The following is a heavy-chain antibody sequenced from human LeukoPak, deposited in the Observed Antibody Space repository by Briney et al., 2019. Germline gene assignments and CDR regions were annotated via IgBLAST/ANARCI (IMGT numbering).Heavy chain of an antibody. Sequence: ASVKVSCKASGYTSTNYGISWVRQAPGQGLEWMGWISAYNGNTKYAQKLQGGVTMATDTSTSTAYMELRSLRSDDTAVYYCARDRWENYYYYGMDVWGQGTTVTVSS. CDR3: ARDRWENYYYYGMDV. D-gene: IGHD1-26*01. CDR1: GYTSTNYG. CDR2: ISAYNGNT. J-gene: IGHJ6*02. V-gene: IGHV1-18*01.